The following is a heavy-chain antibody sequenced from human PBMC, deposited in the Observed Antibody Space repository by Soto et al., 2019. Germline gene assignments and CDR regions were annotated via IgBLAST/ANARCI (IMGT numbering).Heavy chain of an antibody. V-gene: IGHV3-43*01. CDR3: AKGSHAARHFDY. J-gene: IGHJ4*02. D-gene: IGHD2-15*01. CDR1: GFTFDDYT. CDR2: ISWDGGST. Sequence: GGSLRLSCAASGFTFDDYTMHWVRQAPGKGLEWVSLISWDGGSTYYADSVKGRFTISRDNSKNSLYLQMNSLRTEDTALYYCAKGSHAARHFDYWGQGTLVTVSS.